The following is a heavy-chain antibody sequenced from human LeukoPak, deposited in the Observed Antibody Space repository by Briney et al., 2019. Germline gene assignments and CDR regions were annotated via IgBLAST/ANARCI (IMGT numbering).Heavy chain of an antibody. D-gene: IGHD6-13*01. CDR2: IYYTGST. Sequence: SETLSLTCTVSGGSISGYYWSWIRQPPGKGLEWIGYIYYTGSTNYNPSLKSRVTISVDTSKNQFSLKLSSVTAADTAVYYCARGCSAGTPHNWFDPWGQGTLVTVSS. V-gene: IGHV4-59*01. J-gene: IGHJ5*02. CDR1: GGSISGYY. CDR3: ARGCSAGTPHNWFDP.